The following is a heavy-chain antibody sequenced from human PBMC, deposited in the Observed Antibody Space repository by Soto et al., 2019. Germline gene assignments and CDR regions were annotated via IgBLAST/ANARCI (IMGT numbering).Heavy chain of an antibody. CDR3: ARDSRAYCSGGSCYGHYGMDV. V-gene: IGHV4-31*03. Sequence: SETLSLTCTVSGVSISSGGYYWSWIRQHPGKGLEWIGYIYYSGSTYYNPSLKSRVTISVDTSKNQFSLKLSSVTAADTAVYYCARDSRAYCSGGSCYGHYGMDVWGQGTTVTVSS. D-gene: IGHD2-15*01. CDR1: GVSISSGGYY. CDR2: IYYSGST. J-gene: IGHJ6*02.